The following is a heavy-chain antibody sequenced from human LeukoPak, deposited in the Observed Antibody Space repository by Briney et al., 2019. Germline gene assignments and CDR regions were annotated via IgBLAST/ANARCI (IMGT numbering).Heavy chain of an antibody. D-gene: IGHD1-26*01. CDR1: GGSISCGTYY. CDR2: IYRTGST. Sequence: KPSETLSLTCSVSGGSISCGTYYWGWIRQPPGKGLEWIGTIYRTGSTYYNPSLMSRVTMSVDTSKNHFSLNLRSVTAPDTGVYYCARHRGRLGPTELLFDWFDPWGHGTQVTVSS. V-gene: IGHV4-39*01. CDR3: ARHRGRLGPTELLFDWFDP. J-gene: IGHJ5*02.